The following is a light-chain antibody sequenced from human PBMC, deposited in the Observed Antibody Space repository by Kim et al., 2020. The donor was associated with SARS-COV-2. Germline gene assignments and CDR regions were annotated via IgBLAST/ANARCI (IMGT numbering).Light chain of an antibody. CDR3: CSYTGSSLV. J-gene: IGLJ3*02. CDR1: SSDVGGYNY. V-gene: IGLV2-11*01. CDR2: DVT. Sequence: PVQSIPISCTEPSSDVGGYNYVSWYQQHPGKAPKLMIYDVTKRPSGVPDRFSGSKSGNTASLTISGLQAEDEADYYCCSYTGSSLVFGGGTQLTVL.